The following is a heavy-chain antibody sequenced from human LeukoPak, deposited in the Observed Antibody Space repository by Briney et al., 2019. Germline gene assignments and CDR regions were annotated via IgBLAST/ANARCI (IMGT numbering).Heavy chain of an antibody. V-gene: IGHV3-53*01. J-gene: IGHJ4*02. CDR2: IYSGGST. Sequence: GGSLRLSCAASGFTVSSNYMSWVRQAPGKGLEWVSVIYSGGSTYYADSVKGRFTISRDNSKNTLYLQMNSLRAEDTAVYYCAGGRDGYKNDYWGQGTLATVSS. D-gene: IGHD5-24*01. CDR3: AGGRDGYKNDY. CDR1: GFTVSSNY.